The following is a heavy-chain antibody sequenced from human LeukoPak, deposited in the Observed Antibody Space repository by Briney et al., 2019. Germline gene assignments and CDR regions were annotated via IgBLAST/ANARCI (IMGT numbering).Heavy chain of an antibody. D-gene: IGHD6-19*01. CDR1: GFTFSSYA. CDR2: ISGSGGST. J-gene: IGHJ3*02. Sequence: PGGSLRLSCAASGFTFSSYAMSWVRQAPGKGLEWVSAISGSGGSTYYADSVKGRFTISRDNSKNTLYLQMNSLRAEDTAVYYCAKDKGTYSSGWYAYDAFDIWGQGTMVTVSS. V-gene: IGHV3-23*01. CDR3: AKDKGTYSSGWYAYDAFDI.